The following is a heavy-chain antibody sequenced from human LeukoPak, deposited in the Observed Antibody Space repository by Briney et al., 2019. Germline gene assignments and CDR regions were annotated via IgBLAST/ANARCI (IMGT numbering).Heavy chain of an antibody. CDR3: AKLTVTTRQLDY. D-gene: IGHD4-11*01. Sequence: PGGSLRLSCAASGFTFLSYAMSWVRQAPGKGLEWVAVISYDGSNKYYADSVKGRFTISRDNSKNTLYLQMNSLRAEDTAVYYCAKLTVTTRQLDYWGQGTLVTVSS. CDR1: GFTFLSYA. J-gene: IGHJ4*02. CDR2: ISYDGSNK. V-gene: IGHV3-30*18.